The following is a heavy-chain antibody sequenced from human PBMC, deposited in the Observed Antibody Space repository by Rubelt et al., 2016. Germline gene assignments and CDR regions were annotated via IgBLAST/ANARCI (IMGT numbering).Heavy chain of an antibody. CDR3: ARHTGSGHPFYYYYYMDV. V-gene: IGHV4-39*01. CDR1: GGSISSSSYY. J-gene: IGHJ6*03. D-gene: IGHD6-19*01. CDR2: IHSSGRT. Sequence: QLQLLESGPGLVKPSETLSLTCIVSGGSISSSSYYWGWIRQPPGKALEWMGNIHSSGRTYHNPSLQIRVPLAVDTSKNHFSLQLNSVTAADTAIYYCARHTGSGHPFYYYYYMDVWGKGTTVTVSS.